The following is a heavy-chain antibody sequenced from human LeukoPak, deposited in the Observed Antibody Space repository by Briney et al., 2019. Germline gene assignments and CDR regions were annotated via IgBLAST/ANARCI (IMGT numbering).Heavy chain of an antibody. Sequence: SETLSLTCAVYGGSFSGYYWSWIRQPPGKRLEWIGVIYHSGSTNYNPSLKSRVTISVDTSKNQFSLKLSSVTAADTAVYYCASSTYRKYYYYYGMDVWGQGTTVTVSS. D-gene: IGHD4-11*01. CDR2: IYHSGST. J-gene: IGHJ6*02. V-gene: IGHV4-34*01. CDR3: ASSTYRKYYYYYGMDV. CDR1: GGSFSGYY.